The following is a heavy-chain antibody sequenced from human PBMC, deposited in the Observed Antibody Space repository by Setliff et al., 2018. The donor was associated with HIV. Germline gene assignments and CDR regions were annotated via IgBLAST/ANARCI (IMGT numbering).Heavy chain of an antibody. J-gene: IGHJ4*02. Sequence: PGGSLRLSCAASGFTFSNAWMSWVRQAPGKGLEWVSAIRGDGGAIYHADSVKGRFTISRDNSKNTLYLQMNSLRVEDTAVYYCATDCAVVGGTGSLDSWGQGTLVTVSS. D-gene: IGHD1-26*01. CDR3: ATDCAVVGGTGSLDS. V-gene: IGHV3-23*01. CDR1: GFTFSNAW. CDR2: IRGDGGAI.